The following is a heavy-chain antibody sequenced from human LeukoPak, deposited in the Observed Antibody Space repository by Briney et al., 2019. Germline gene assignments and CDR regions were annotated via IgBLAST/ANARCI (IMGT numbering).Heavy chain of an antibody. CDR2: IKHDGSEK. J-gene: IGHJ4*02. CDR3: AWSDNAAHDC. D-gene: IGHD2-2*01. V-gene: IGHV3-7*01. Sequence: GGPLRLSCAASGFTFSSYLMNWVRQPPGKGLEWVANIKHDGSEKNYLHSVKGRFTISRDNAKNSLYLQMNSLRVEDTAVYYCAWSDNAAHDCWGQGTLVTVSS. CDR1: GFTFSSYL.